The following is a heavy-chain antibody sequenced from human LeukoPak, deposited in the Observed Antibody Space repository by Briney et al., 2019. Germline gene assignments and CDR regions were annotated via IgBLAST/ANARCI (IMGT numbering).Heavy chain of an antibody. CDR3: ARDQSRGYSSSSVNWFGP. D-gene: IGHD6-6*01. V-gene: IGHV1-69*04. CDR1: GGTFSSYA. J-gene: IGHJ5*02. Sequence: SVKVSCKASGGTFSSYAISWVRQAPGQGLEWMGRIIPILGIANYAQKFQGRVTITADKSTSTAYMELSSLRSEDTAVYYCARDQSRGYSSSSVNWFGPWGQGTLVTVSS. CDR2: IIPILGIA.